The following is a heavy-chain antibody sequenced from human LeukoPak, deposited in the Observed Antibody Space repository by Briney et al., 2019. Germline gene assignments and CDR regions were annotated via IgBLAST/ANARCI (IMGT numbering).Heavy chain of an antibody. CDR2: ISGSGGST. CDR1: GFTFSSYS. V-gene: IGHV3-23*01. Sequence: GGSLRLSCAASGFTFSSYSMNWVRQAPGKGLEWVSAISGSGGSTYYADSVKGRFTISRDNSKNTLYLQMNSLRAEDTAVYYCAKEGGLGYYGDYCGYWGQGTLVTVSS. J-gene: IGHJ4*02. CDR3: AKEGGLGYYGDYCGY. D-gene: IGHD4-17*01.